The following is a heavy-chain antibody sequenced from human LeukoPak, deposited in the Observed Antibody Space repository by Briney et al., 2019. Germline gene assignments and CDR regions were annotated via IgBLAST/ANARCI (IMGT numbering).Heavy chain of an antibody. CDR1: GFTFSSYA. J-gene: IGHJ4*02. Sequence: PGGSLRLSCAASGFTFSSYAMSWVRQAPGKGLEWVSAISGSGGSTYYADSVKGRLTISRDDSKNTLYLQMNSLRAEDTAVYYCAKDGSGSYNFDYWGQGTLVTVSS. D-gene: IGHD3-10*01. CDR3: AKDGSGSYNFDY. V-gene: IGHV3-23*01. CDR2: ISGSGGST.